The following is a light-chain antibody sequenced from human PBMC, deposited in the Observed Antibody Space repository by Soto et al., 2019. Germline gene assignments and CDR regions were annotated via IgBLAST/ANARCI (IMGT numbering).Light chain of an antibody. CDR1: STDVGGYNY. Sequence: QSALTQPRSVSGSPGQSVTISCTGTSTDVGGYNYVSWYQQHPGKVPKLMLYDVSKRPSGVPDRFSGSKSGNTATLTISGLQAEDEADYYCCSYAGTFFVFGTGTKVTVL. CDR2: DVS. J-gene: IGLJ1*01. V-gene: IGLV2-11*01. CDR3: CSYAGTFFV.